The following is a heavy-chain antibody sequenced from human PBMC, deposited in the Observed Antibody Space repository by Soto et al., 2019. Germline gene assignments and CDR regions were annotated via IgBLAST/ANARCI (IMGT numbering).Heavy chain of an antibody. CDR1: GYTFTSYA. D-gene: IGHD2-15*01. J-gene: IGHJ6*02. Sequence: ASVKVSCKASGYTFTSYAMHWVRQAPGQRLEWMGWINTGNGNTKYSQKFQGRVTITRDTSASTAYMELSSLRSEDTAVYYCARGGYCSGGSCYSGGRDYYGMDVWGQGTTVTVSS. CDR2: INTGNGNT. V-gene: IGHV1-3*04. CDR3: ARGGYCSGGSCYSGGRDYYGMDV.